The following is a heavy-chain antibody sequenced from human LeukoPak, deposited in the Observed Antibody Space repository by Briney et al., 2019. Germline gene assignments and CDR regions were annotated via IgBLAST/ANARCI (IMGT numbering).Heavy chain of an antibody. J-gene: IGHJ5*02. D-gene: IGHD3-3*01. CDR3: ARGVRFSALDP. CDR1: GFTFSSYA. V-gene: IGHV3-30-3*01. Sequence: GGSLRLSCAASGFTFSSYAMHWVRQAPGKGLEWVAVISYDGSNKYYADSVKGRFTISRDNSKNTLYLQMSSLRAEDTAVYYCARGVRFSALDPWGQGTLVTVSS. CDR2: ISYDGSNK.